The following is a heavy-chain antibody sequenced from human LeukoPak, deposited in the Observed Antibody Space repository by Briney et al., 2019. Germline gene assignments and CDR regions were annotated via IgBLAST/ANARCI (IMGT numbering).Heavy chain of an antibody. D-gene: IGHD2-21*02. CDR2: IWYDGSNK. Sequence: PGGSLRLSCAASGFTFSNYGMHWVRQAPGKGLEWVAVIWYDGSNKYYADSVKGRFTISRDNSKKTLYLQMNSLRAEDTALYYCAREGYGDYDCDIWGQGTMVTVSS. CDR3: AREGYGDYDCDI. CDR1: GFTFSNYG. V-gene: IGHV3-33*01. J-gene: IGHJ3*02.